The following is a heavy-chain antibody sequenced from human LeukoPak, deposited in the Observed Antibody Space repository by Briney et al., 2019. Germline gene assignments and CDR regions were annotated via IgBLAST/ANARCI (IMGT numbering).Heavy chain of an antibody. CDR1: GFTFDDYA. J-gene: IGHJ3*02. CDR2: LSWNSGSI. Sequence: GGSLRLSCAASGFTFDDYAMQWVRQAPGKGLEWVSGLSWNSGSIGYADSVKGRFTISRDNAKNSLYLQMNSLRAEDTALYYCAKAPTGIAAAGTPVVAFDIWGQGTMVSVPS. CDR3: AKAPTGIAAAGTPVVAFDI. D-gene: IGHD6-13*01. V-gene: IGHV3-9*01.